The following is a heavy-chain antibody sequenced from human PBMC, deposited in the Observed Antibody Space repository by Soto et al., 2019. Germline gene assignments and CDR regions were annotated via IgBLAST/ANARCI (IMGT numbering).Heavy chain of an antibody. Sequence: GASVKVSCKASGYTLTSYDISWVRQATGQGLEWMGWMNPNSGNTGYAQKFQGRVTMTRNTSISTAYMELSSLRSEDTAVYYCARGYDSSGYPPYDYWGQGTLVTVSS. CDR2: MNPNSGNT. CDR3: ARGYDSSGYPPYDY. D-gene: IGHD3-22*01. V-gene: IGHV1-8*01. J-gene: IGHJ4*02. CDR1: GYTLTSYD.